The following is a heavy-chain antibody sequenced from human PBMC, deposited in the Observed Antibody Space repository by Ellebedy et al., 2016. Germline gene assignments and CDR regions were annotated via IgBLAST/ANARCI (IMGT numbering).Heavy chain of an antibody. CDR3: ARLPPRAMGTAYFFYYGMDV. V-gene: IGHV5-51*01. J-gene: IGHJ6*02. D-gene: IGHD5-18*01. CDR1: GYSFTTYW. CDR2: IYPGDSDT. Sequence: GESLKISCVGSGYSFTTYWIAWVRQMPGKGLEWMGAIYPGDSDTRYSPSFQGQVTISADKSSTTAYLQWSVLKASDTAMYYCARLPPRAMGTAYFFYYGMDVWGQGTTVTVSS.